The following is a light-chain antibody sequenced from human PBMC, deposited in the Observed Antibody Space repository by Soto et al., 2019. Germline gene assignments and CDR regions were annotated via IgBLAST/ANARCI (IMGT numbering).Light chain of an antibody. Sequence: EMVMTQSPATLSVSPGERATLSCRASQSVNSNLAWYQQKPGQAPRLLIYGASTRATGVPARFSGSGSGTEFTLTISSLQSEDFAVYHCQHYNSWPRTFGQGTKVESK. V-gene: IGKV3-15*01. CDR2: GAS. CDR3: QHYNSWPRT. J-gene: IGKJ1*01. CDR1: QSVNSN.